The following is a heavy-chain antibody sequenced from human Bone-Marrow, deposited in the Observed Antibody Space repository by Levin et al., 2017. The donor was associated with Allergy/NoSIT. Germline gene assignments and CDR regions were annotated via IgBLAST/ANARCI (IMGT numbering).Heavy chain of an antibody. Sequence: GGSLRLSCAASGFTFSSYAMSWVRQAPGKGLEWVSTISGSGGSTYYGDSVEGRFTISRDNSKNTLYLQMNSLRAEHTAVYYCAKSRGYSYGDPFDSWGQGTLVTVSS. CDR2: ISGSGGST. CDR1: GFTFSSYA. J-gene: IGHJ4*02. D-gene: IGHD5-18*01. V-gene: IGHV3-23*01. CDR3: AKSRGYSYGDPFDS.